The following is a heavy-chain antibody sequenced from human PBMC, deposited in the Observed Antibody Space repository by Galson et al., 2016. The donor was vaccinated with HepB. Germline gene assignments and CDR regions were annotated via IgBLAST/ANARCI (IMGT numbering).Heavy chain of an antibody. CDR2: MNPKSGNT. J-gene: IGHJ4*02. V-gene: IGHV1-8*01. CDR1: GYTFTSSD. CDR3: AREIPRKQLWLRFGHFDS. Sequence: SVKVSCKASGYTFTSSDINWVRQATGQGLEWMGWMNPKSGNTGYAQKFQGRVTMTRDTSISTAYMELSSLRSEDTAVYYCAREIPRKQLWLRFGHFDSWGQGTLVTVSS. D-gene: IGHD5-18*01.